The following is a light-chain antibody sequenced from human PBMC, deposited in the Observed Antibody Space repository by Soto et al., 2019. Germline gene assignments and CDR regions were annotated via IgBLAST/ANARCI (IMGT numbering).Light chain of an antibody. CDR1: QSISCNY. Sequence: EVVLTQSPGTLSLSPGERVTLSCRASQSISCNYLAWYQHKPGQAPRLLISGTYTRATGIPDRFSGRGFGTDFSLTISRLEPGDFAVYYCQQYGSSGTFGQGTKVDIK. J-gene: IGKJ1*01. CDR2: GTY. CDR3: QQYGSSGT. V-gene: IGKV3-20*01.